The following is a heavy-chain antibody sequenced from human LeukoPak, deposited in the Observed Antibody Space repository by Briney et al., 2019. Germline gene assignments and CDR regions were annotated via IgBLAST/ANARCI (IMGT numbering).Heavy chain of an antibody. CDR2: ISAYNGNT. CDR3: ARRDYYGSGSYIYYYGMDV. J-gene: IGHJ6*02. V-gene: IGHV1-18*01. Sequence: ASVKVSCKASGYTFTSYGISWVRQAPGQGLEWMGWISAYNGNTNYAQKLQGRVTMTTDTSTSTAYMELRSLRSDDTAVYYCARRDYYGSGSYIYYYGMDVWGQGTTVTVSS. CDR1: GYTFTSYG. D-gene: IGHD3-10*01.